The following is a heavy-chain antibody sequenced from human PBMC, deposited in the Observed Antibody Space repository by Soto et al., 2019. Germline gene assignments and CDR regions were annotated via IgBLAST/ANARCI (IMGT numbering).Heavy chain of an antibody. V-gene: IGHV3-15*07. CDR1: GFTFSNAW. CDR3: SRRSHYDFWSGYSNDGGWYFDY. Sequence: GGSLRLSCAASGFTFSNAWMNWVRQAPGKGLEWVGRIKSKTDGGTTDYAAPVKGRFTISRDDSKNTLYLQWSSLKASDTAMYYCSRRSHYDFWSGYSNDGGWYFDYWGQGTLVTVSS. J-gene: IGHJ4*02. CDR2: IKSKTDGGTT. D-gene: IGHD3-3*01.